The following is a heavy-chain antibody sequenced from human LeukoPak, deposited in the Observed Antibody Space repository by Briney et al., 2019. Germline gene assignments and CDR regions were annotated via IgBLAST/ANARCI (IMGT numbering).Heavy chain of an antibody. Sequence: GGSLRLSCAACGFTFSSYAMSWVRQAPGKGLEWVSAISGSGGSTYYADSVKGRFTISRDNSKNTLYLQMNSLRAEDTAVYYCPKGNSGWPNWFDPWGQGTLVTVSS. CDR1: GFTFSSYA. V-gene: IGHV3-23*01. CDR2: ISGSGGST. J-gene: IGHJ5*02. CDR3: PKGNSGWPNWFDP. D-gene: IGHD5-12*01.